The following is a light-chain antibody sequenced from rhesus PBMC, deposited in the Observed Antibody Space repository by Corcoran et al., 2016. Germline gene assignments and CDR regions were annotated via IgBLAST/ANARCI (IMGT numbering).Light chain of an antibody. CDR1: QGISSW. Sequence: DIQMTQSPSSLSASVGDTVTITCRASQGISSWLAWYQQKPGKAPKLLIDKASSLQSGVPSRFSGSGYVTDFTLTISSLQSEDFATYYCQQYSSRPYSFGQGTKVEIK. V-gene: IGKV1-22*01. J-gene: IGKJ2*01. CDR2: KAS. CDR3: QQYSSRPYS.